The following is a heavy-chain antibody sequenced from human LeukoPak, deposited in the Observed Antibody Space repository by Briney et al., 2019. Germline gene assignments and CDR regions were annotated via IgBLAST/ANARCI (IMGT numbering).Heavy chain of an antibody. D-gene: IGHD3-9*01. Sequence: PSETLSLTCTVSGGSISSSSYYWGWIRQPPGKGLEWIGSIYYSGSTNYNPSLKSRVTMSVDTSKNQFSLKLSSVTAADTAVYYCARDAGYYDILTGYYANWFDPWGQGTLVTVSS. J-gene: IGHJ5*02. CDR3: ARDAGYYDILTGYYANWFDP. V-gene: IGHV4-39*07. CDR2: IYYSGST. CDR1: GGSISSSSYY.